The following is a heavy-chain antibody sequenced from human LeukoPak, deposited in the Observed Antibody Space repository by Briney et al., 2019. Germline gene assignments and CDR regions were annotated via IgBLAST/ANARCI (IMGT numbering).Heavy chain of an antibody. J-gene: IGHJ4*02. CDR1: GFILSNYW. CDR3: ARGCSTTSCCFDH. V-gene: IGHV3-53*01. CDR2: IYSGGST. Sequence: PGGSLRLSCAASGFILSNYWMTWVRQSPGKGLEWVSVIYSGGSTYYADSVKGRFTISRDKSKNTLYLQINTLRAEDTAVYYCARGCSTTSCCFDHWGQGTLVTVSS. D-gene: IGHD2-2*01.